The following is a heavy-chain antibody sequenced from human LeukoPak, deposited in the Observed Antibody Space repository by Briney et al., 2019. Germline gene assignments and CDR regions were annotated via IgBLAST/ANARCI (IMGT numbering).Heavy chain of an antibody. Sequence: SETLSLTCTVSGGSTSGYFWSWIRQPAGKGLEWIGRIYSSGINTYNPSLKGRVTMSLDTSKNHLSLNLSSVTAADPAVYYCAREPTSGREPTSGRPLDYWGQGTLVTVSS. J-gene: IGHJ4*02. V-gene: IGHV4-4*07. CDR3: AREPTSGREPTSGRPLDY. D-gene: IGHD5-12*01. CDR2: IYSSGIN. CDR1: GGSTSGYF.